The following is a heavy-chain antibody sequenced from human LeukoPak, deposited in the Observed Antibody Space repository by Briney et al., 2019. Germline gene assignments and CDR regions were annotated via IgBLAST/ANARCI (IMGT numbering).Heavy chain of an antibody. CDR3: ARDDDRPREIHS. Sequence: SVKVSCKASRDTFSKYAISWVRQAPGQGLEWMGRIIPILNITHYAQKFQGRVTIAADKSTSTAYMELSSLRSEDTAMFYCARDDDRPREIHSWGQGTLVPVSS. J-gene: IGHJ4*02. D-gene: IGHD3-22*01. V-gene: IGHV1-69*04. CDR2: IIPILNIT. CDR1: RDTFSKYA.